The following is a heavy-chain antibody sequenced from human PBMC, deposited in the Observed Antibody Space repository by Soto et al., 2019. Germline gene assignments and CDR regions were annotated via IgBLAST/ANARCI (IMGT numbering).Heavy chain of an antibody. CDR3: AKESETQNYYNGMDV. Sequence: QSGGSLRLSCAASGFTFSSYGMHWVRQAPGKGLEWVTVISYDESNKYYADSVKGRFTISRDNSKNTLYLQMNSLRAEDTAVYYCAKESETQNYYNGMDVWGQGTTVTVSS. CDR1: GFTFSSYG. J-gene: IGHJ6*02. D-gene: IGHD3-3*01. V-gene: IGHV3-30*18. CDR2: ISYDESNK.